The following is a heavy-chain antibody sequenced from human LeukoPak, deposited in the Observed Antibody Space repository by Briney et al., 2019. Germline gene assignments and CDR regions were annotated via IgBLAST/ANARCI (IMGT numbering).Heavy chain of an antibody. CDR2: FDIEDAET. CDR3: VAEVIEVTMGDY. D-gene: IGHD4-11*01. V-gene: IGHV1-24*01. Sequence: ASVKVSCKVSGHSLTDLSIHWVRQAPGKGLEWMGGFDIEDAETIYGQEFEGRVIMTEDTATETAYMELSSLKYEDTAVYYCVAEVIEVTMGDYWGQGTLVTVSS. J-gene: IGHJ4*02. CDR1: GHSLTDLS.